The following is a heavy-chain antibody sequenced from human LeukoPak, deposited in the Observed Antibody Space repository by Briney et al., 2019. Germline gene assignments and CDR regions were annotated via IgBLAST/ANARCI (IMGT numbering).Heavy chain of an antibody. CDR2: ISAYNGNT. J-gene: IGHJ4*02. Sequence: GASVKVSCKASGYTFTSYGISWVRQAPGQGLEWMGWISAYNGNTNYAQKLQGRVTMTTDTSTSTAYMELRSLRSDDTAVYYCARWYIWGGYSYGYDYWGQGTLVTVSS. CDR3: ARWYIWGGYSYGYDY. CDR1: GYTFTSYG. D-gene: IGHD5-18*01. V-gene: IGHV1-18*01.